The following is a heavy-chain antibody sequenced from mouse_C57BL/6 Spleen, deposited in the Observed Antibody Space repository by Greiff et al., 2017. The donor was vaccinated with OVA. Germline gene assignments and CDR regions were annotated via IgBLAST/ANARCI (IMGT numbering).Heavy chain of an antibody. Sequence: VQLQHSGPELVKPGASVKISCKASGYSFTDYYMNWVKQSHGKSLVWIGDINPNNGGTSYNQTFKGKATLTVDTSSSTAYMELRSLTSDYSAVYYCATYYYCSSPFAYWGQGTLVTVSA. V-gene: IGHV1-26*01. J-gene: IGHJ3*01. D-gene: IGHD1-1*01. CDR1: GYSFTDYY. CDR3: ATYYYCSSPFAY. CDR2: INPNNGGT.